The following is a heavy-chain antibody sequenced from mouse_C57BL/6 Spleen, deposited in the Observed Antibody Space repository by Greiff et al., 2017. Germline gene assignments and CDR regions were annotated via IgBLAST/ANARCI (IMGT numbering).Heavy chain of an antibody. CDR2: IHPNSGST. J-gene: IGHJ2*01. CDR1: GYSFTSFW. Sequence: VQLQQPGAELVKPGASVKLSCKASGYSFTSFWMNWVKQRPGQGLVWIGMIHPNSGSTNYNEKFKSKATLTVDKSSSPAYMQRSSLTSEDSADYYCARGGGYFDYWGQGTTLTVSS. CDR3: ARGGGYFDY. V-gene: IGHV1-64*01.